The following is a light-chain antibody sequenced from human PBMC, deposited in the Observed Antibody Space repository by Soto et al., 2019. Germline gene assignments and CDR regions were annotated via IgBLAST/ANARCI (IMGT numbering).Light chain of an antibody. J-gene: IGLJ1*01. CDR3: GTWDSSLSALYV. Sequence: QSVLTQPPSVSAATGQQVTISCSGSSSNIGNNYVSWYQQLPGTATKLLIYDNNKRPSGIPDRFSGSKSGTSATLGITGLQTGDEADYYCGTWDSSLSALYVFVTGSKVTVL. V-gene: IGLV1-51*01. CDR2: DNN. CDR1: SSNIGNNY.